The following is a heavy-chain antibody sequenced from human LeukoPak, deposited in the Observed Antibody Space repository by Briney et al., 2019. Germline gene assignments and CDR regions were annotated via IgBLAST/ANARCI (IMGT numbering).Heavy chain of an antibody. Sequence: PSETLSLTCSVSGGSISSGSYYWSWIPQLAGKGLEWIGRIYTSGSTNYSPSLKSRVTISLDTSKNQFSLRLSSVTAADTAVYYCARARYDSPGYYYYYMDVWGKGTTVTVSS. D-gene: IGHD3-3*01. V-gene: IGHV4-61*02. CDR2: IYTSGST. J-gene: IGHJ6*03. CDR3: ARARYDSPGYYYYYMDV. CDR1: GGSISSGSYY.